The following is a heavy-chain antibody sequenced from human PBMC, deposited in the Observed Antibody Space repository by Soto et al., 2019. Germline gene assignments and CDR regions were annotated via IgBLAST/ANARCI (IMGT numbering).Heavy chain of an antibody. Sequence: GVLRLSCAASGFIFSNYSMSWVRQAPGKGLEWVSTISGNGGSTYYADSVKGRFTISRDNSKNTLFLQMNSLRAEDTAVYYCVRERAPFDAFDIWGQGTMVTVSS. CDR2: ISGNGGST. J-gene: IGHJ3*02. CDR3: VRERAPFDAFDI. V-gene: IGHV3-23*01. CDR1: GFIFSNYS.